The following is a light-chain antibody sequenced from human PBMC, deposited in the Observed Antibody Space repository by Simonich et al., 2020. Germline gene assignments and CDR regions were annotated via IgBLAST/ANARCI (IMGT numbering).Light chain of an antibody. Sequence: QSALTQPASVSGSPGQSITISCTGTSSDVGGYTYVSWYQQTPGKAPKLMIYDVNKRPSGVSNRFSGSKSGNTASLTISGLQAEDEADYYCSSYTSSSTLVFGGGTKLTVL. V-gene: IGLV2-14*01. J-gene: IGLJ2*01. CDR2: DVN. CDR1: SSDVGGYTY. CDR3: SSYTSSSTLV.